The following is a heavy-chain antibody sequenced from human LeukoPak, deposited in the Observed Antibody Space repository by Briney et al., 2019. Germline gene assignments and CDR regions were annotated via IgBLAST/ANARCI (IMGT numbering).Heavy chain of an antibody. CDR3: AKTFGGVIVQYYFDY. V-gene: IGHV3-30*18. D-gene: IGHD3-16*02. J-gene: IGHJ4*02. Sequence: GGSLRLSCAASGFTFSSYGMHWVRQAPGKGLEGGAVISYDGSNKYYADSVKGRFTISRDNSKTTLYLQMNSLRAEDTAVYYCAKTFGGVIVQYYFDYWGQGTLVTVSS. CDR2: ISYDGSNK. CDR1: GFTFSSYG.